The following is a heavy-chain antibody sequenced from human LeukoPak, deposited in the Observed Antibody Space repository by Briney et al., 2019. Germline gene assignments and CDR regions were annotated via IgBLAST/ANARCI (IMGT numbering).Heavy chain of an antibody. CDR3: GKTTEGSRWRTRYLSFFMDV. J-gene: IGHJ6*01. CDR1: GGSISSYY. CDR2: IYYSGST. V-gene: IGHV4-59*01. Sequence: SETLSLTCTVSGGSISSYYWSWIRQPPGKGLEWIEYIYYSGSTNYNPSLKSRVTISVDTSKNQFSLKLSSVTAADTAVYYCGKTTEGSRWRTRYLSFFMDVWGKGTTVTVSS. D-gene: IGHD1-1*01.